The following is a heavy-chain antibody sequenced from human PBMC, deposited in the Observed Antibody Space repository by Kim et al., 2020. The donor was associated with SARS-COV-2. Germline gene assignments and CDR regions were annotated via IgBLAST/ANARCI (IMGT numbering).Heavy chain of an antibody. CDR1: GFTFSSYS. J-gene: IGHJ3*02. D-gene: IGHD3-9*01. CDR2: ISSSSSYI. Sequence: GGSLRLSCAASGFTFSSYSMNWVRQAPGKGLEWVSSISSSSSYIYYADSVKGRFTISRDNAKNSLYLQMNSLRAEDTAVYYCARDGHLRYLGGSAFDIWGQGTMVTVSS. CDR3: ARDGHLRYLGGSAFDI. V-gene: IGHV3-21*01.